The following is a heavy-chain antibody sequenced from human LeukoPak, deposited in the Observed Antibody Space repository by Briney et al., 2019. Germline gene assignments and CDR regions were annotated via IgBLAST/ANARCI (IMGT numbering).Heavy chain of an antibody. CDR1: GGTFSSYA. Sequence: SVTVSCKASGGTFSSYAISWVRQAPGQGLEWMGRIIPILGIANYAQKFQGRLTITADKPTSTAYMELSSLRSEDTAVYYCARPIPGAPLPGEDWGQGTLLTVSS. CDR3: ARPIPGAPLPGED. CDR2: IIPILGIA. J-gene: IGHJ4*02. D-gene: IGHD1-26*01. V-gene: IGHV1-69*04.